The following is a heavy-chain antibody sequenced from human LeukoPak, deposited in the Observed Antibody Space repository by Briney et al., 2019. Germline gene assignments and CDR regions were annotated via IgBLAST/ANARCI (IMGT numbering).Heavy chain of an antibody. D-gene: IGHD5-24*01. Sequence: GGSLRLSCAASGFTFSTYAMTWVRQAPGKGLEWVSSITSSGATTYYADSVKGRFTIPRDISKNTLYLQMNSLTAEDSAVYYCAKEFIAGDGHVDCDSWGQGTLVTVSS. J-gene: IGHJ4*02. CDR1: GFTFSTYA. V-gene: IGHV3-23*01. CDR3: AKEFIAGDGHVDCDS. CDR2: ITSSGATT.